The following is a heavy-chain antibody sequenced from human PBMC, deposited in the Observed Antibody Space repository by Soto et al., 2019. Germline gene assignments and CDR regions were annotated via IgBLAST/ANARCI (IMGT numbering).Heavy chain of an antibody. J-gene: IGHJ6*02. CDR1: GGTFSSYA. V-gene: IGHV1-69*01. Sequence: QVQLVQSGAEVKKPGSSVKVSCKASGGTFSSYAISWVRQAPGQGLEWMGGIIPIFGTANYAQKFQGRVTITADESTSTAYMGLSSLRSEDTAVYYCARPGSCSSTSCYISGIEEDYYYYYGMDVWGQGTTVTVSS. D-gene: IGHD2-2*02. CDR3: ARPGSCSSTSCYISGIEEDYYYYYGMDV. CDR2: IIPIFGTA.